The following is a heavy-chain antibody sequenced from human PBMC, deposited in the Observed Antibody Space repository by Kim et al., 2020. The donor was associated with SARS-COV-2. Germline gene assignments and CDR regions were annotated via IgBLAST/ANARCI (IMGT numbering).Heavy chain of an antibody. CDR1: GFTFSSYD. J-gene: IGHJ4*02. CDR2: ISGSGGST. V-gene: IGHV3-23*01. CDR3: VKDLVHYGGNPANFDY. Sequence: GGSLRLSCAASGFTFSSYDMSWVRQAPGKGLELVSAISGSGGSTYYADSVKGRFTISRDNSKNTLYLQMNSLRAEDTAVYYCVKDLVHYGGNPANFDYWGQGTLVTVSS. D-gene: IGHD4-17*01.